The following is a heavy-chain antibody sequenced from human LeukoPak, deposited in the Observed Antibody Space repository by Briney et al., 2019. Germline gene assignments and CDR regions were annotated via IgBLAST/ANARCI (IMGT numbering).Heavy chain of an antibody. CDR2: MKPNRGNP. CDR1: GYTFTSYD. V-gene: IGHV1-8*01. J-gene: IGHJ3*02. Sequence: ASVTVSYTASGYTFTSYDINWVRQATGQGREWMGWMKPNRGNPGYAETFQGRDTMTRNTSINTAYMELSSLRSEDTAVYYCAKSSYYYDSSGYYYRNAFDIWGQGTMVTVSS. CDR3: AKSSYYYDSSGYYYRNAFDI. D-gene: IGHD3-22*01.